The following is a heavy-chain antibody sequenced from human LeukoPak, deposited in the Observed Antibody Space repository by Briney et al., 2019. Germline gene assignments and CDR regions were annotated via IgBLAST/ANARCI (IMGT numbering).Heavy chain of an antibody. D-gene: IGHD3-22*01. CDR1: GFSFSSYW. CDR3: ARDALRYNYYDSSAQLKGSRLFDY. Sequence: GGSLRLSCAASGFSFSSYWMHWVRQAPGKGLEWVSSISSSSSYIYYADSVKGRFTISRDNAKNSLYLQMNSLRAEDTAVYYCARDALRYNYYDSSAQLKGSRLFDYWGQGTLVTVSS. V-gene: IGHV3-21*01. J-gene: IGHJ4*02. CDR2: ISSSSSYI.